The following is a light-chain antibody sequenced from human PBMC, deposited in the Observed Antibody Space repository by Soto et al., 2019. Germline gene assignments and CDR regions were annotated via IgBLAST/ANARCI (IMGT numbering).Light chain of an antibody. CDR1: SSDVGGYNF. CDR2: EVT. Sequence: QSVPTQPASVSGSPGHSITISCTGTSSDVGGYNFVSWYQQKPGKAPKLLIYEVTHRPSGISDRFSGSKSGNMASLTISGLQDEDEASYYCETWDTNTHWVFGGGTKLTVL. CDR3: ETWDTNTHWV. J-gene: IGLJ3*02. V-gene: IGLV2-14*01.